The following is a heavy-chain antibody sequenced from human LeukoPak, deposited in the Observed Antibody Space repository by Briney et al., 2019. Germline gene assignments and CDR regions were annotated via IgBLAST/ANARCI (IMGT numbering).Heavy chain of an antibody. CDR1: GGSISSYY. J-gene: IGHJ4*02. V-gene: IGHV4-59*01. D-gene: IGHD5-12*01. CDR3: ARGRDIVATIDFDY. CDR2: IYYSGST. Sequence: SETLSLTCTVSGGSISSYYWSWIRQPPGKGLEWIGYIYYSGSTNYNPSLKSRVTISVDTSKNQFSLKLSSVTAADTAVYYCARGRDIVATIDFDYWGQGTLVTVSS.